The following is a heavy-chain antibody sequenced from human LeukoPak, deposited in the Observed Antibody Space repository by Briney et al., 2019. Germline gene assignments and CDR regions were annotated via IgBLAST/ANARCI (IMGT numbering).Heavy chain of an antibody. V-gene: IGHV1-8*01. J-gene: IGHJ6*03. CDR1: GYTFTSYD. CDR2: MNPNSGNT. CDR3: ARGSREKRNYYYCYYMDV. Sequence: ASVKVSCKASGYTFTSYDINWVRQATGQGLEWMGWMNPNSGNTGYAQKFQGRVTMTRNTSISTAYMELSSLRSEDTAVYYCARGSREKRNYYYCYYMDVWGKGTTVTVSS.